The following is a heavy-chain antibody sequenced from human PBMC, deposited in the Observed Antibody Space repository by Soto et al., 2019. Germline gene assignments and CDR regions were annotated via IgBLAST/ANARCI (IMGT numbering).Heavy chain of an antibody. CDR2: IYYRGTT. CDR3: ARSIAAAGDDWFDP. J-gene: IGHJ5*02. CDR1: GGFISSGGYY. D-gene: IGHD6-13*01. Sequence: QVQLQESGPGLVKPSQTLSLTCTVSGGFISSGGYYWNWIRQHPGKGLEYIGHIYYRGTTYYNPSLRSRLTISVDTSKNQFSLNLSSVTAADTAVYYCARSIAAAGDDWFDPWGQGTLVTVSS. V-gene: IGHV4-31*03.